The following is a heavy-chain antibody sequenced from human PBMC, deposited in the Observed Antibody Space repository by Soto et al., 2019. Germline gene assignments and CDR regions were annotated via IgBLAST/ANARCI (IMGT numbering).Heavy chain of an antibody. D-gene: IGHD2-15*01. Sequence: VESLRLACAASGFSFSDHFMDWVRQAPGKGLQWVGRIQTKRQNYITQYATSLEGRFIISRDDSENSLYLQVNRLKTEDPAVHFRTCSRLTYGYWGAGTLVTDS. CDR2: IQTKRQNYIT. CDR1: GFSFSDHF. J-gene: IGHJ4*01. CDR3: TCSRLTYGY. V-gene: IGHV3-72*01.